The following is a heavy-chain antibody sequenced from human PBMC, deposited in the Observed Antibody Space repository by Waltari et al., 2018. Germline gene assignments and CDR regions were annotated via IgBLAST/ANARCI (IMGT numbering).Heavy chain of an antibody. CDR2: IRRKAYGGTT. CDR1: GFSFRDFA. Sequence: EVKLVESGGGLVQTGRSLRLSCAASGFSFRDFAMTWFRQAPGRGLEWAGFIRRKAYGGTTESAASVKGRFNISRDDSKNIAYLQMNGLKTEDTAVYYCTRETAVAGTSDYFDYWGQGTLVTVSS. J-gene: IGHJ4*02. CDR3: TRETAVAGTSDYFDY. D-gene: IGHD6-19*01. V-gene: IGHV3-49*03.